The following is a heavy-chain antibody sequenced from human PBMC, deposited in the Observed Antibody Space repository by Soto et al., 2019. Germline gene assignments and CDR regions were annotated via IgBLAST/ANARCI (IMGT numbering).Heavy chain of an antibody. J-gene: IGHJ6*02. CDR1: GFTFSDYY. D-gene: IGHD2-2*01. V-gene: IGHV1-2*02. CDR3: ARERYQVLSDGMDV. CDR2: LNPKSGGT. Sequence: ASVKVSCKASGFTFSDYYMHWVREAPGQGLEWMGWLNPKSGGTTYAQKFQGRLTLSRDTSINTAYMELSRLSIDDTALYYCARERYQVLSDGMDVWGQGTTVTVSS.